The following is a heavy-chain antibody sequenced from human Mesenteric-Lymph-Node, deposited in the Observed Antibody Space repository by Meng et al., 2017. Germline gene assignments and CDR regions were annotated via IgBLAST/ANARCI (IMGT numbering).Heavy chain of an antibody. CDR2: IYYSGST. D-gene: IGHD2-15*01. J-gene: IGHJ4*02. V-gene: IGHV4-61*01. Sequence: GSLRLSCTVSGDSVSSDNYYWSWIRQPPGKGLEWIGYIYYSGSTNYNPSLKSRVTISVDTSKNQFSLKLSSVTAADTAVYYCARDKVGRYCSGGSCYSIGYFDYWGQGTLVTVSS. CDR1: GDSVSSDNYY. CDR3: ARDKVGRYCSGGSCYSIGYFDY.